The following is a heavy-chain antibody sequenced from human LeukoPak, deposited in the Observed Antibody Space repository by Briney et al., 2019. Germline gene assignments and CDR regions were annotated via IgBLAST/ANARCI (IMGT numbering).Heavy chain of an antibody. V-gene: IGHV3-74*01. CDR2: ISPDGSTT. D-gene: IGHD5-24*01. Sequence: GGSLRLSCTASGFPLSSYWLPWVRQIPGKGLEWISVISPDGSTTNYADPVKGRFTISRDNAKNTVYLQVNSLTTEDTAVYFCGTIPRDSTPPDYWGRGTLVTVSS. CDR3: GTIPRDSTPPDY. J-gene: IGHJ4*02. CDR1: GFPLSSYW.